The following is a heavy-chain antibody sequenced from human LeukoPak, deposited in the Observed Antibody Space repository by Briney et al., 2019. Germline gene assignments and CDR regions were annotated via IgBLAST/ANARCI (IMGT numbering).Heavy chain of an antibody. D-gene: IGHD1-26*01. J-gene: IGHJ4*02. CDR2: IYYSGST. CDR3: ARRLGPYSRSFFDY. Sequence: SETLSLTCIVSGGSISSSSYYWAWIRQSPGKGLEWIGSIYYSGSTYYNPSLKSRVTISVDTSKNHFSLKLSSVTAADTAVYYCARRLGPYSRSFFDYWGQGTLVTVSS. CDR1: GGSISSSSYY. V-gene: IGHV4-39*02.